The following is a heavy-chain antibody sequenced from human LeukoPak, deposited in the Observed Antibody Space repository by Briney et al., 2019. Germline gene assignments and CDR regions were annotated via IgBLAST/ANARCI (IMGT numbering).Heavy chain of an antibody. CDR1: GGSFSGYY. Sequence: PSETLSLTCAVYGGSFSGYYWNWIRQPPGKGLEWIGEINHSGSTNYNPSLKSRVTISVDTSKNQFSLKLSSVTAADTAVYYCARDVDYYDRSDAFDIWGQGTMVTVSS. CDR3: ARDVDYYDRSDAFDI. CDR2: INHSGST. D-gene: IGHD3-22*01. V-gene: IGHV4-34*01. J-gene: IGHJ3*02.